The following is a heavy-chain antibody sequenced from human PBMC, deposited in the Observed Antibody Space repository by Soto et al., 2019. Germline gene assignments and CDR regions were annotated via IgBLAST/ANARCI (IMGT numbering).Heavy chain of an antibody. V-gene: IGHV3-30-3*01. CDR3: ASWYYDFWSGYSGYYGMDV. D-gene: IGHD3-3*01. CDR2: ISYDGSNK. CDR1: GFTFSSYA. J-gene: IGHJ6*02. Sequence: QVRLVESGGGVVQPGRSLRLSCAASGFTFSSYAMHWVRQAPGKGLEWVAVISYDGSNKYYADSVKGRFTISRDNSKNTLYLQMNSLRAEDTAVYYCASWYYDFWSGYSGYYGMDVWGQGTTVTVSS.